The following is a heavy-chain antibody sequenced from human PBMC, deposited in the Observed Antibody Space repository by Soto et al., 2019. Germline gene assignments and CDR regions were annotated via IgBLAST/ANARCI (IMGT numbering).Heavy chain of an antibody. D-gene: IGHD3-9*01. V-gene: IGHV5-51*01. CDR2: IYPGDSDT. CDR3: ARSGYYDILTGSALVATTWYYGMDV. Sequence: GESLKISCKGSGYSFTSYWIGWVRQMPGKGLEWMGIIYPGDSDTRYSPSFQGQVTISADKSISTAYLQWSSLKASDTAMYYCARSGYYDILTGSALVATTWYYGMDVWGQGTTVTVSS. J-gene: IGHJ6*02. CDR1: GYSFTSYW.